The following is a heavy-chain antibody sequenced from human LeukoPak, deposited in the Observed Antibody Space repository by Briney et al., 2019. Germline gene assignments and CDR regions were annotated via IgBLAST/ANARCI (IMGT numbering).Heavy chain of an antibody. CDR3: ARAEQLWSEIDY. V-gene: IGHV1-2*02. CDR2: INPNSGGT. CDR1: GGTFSSYA. J-gene: IGHJ4*02. Sequence: ASVKVSCKASGGTFSSYAISWVRRAPGQGLEWMGWINPNSGGTNYAQKFQGRVTMTRDTSISTAYMELSRLRSDDTAVYYCARAEQLWSEIDYWGQGTLVTVSS. D-gene: IGHD5-18*01.